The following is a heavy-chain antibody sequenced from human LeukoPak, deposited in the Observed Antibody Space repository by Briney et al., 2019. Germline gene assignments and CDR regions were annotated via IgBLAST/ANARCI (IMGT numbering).Heavy chain of an antibody. J-gene: IGHJ5*02. V-gene: IGHV4-34*01. CDR2: INHSGST. CDR1: GGSFSGYY. CDR3: ARACDWFDP. Sequence: KPSETLSLTCAVYGGSFSGYYWSWIRQPPGKGLEWIGEINHSGSTNYNPSLKSRVTISVDTSKNQFSLKLSSVTAADSAVYYCARACDWFDPWGQGTLVTVSS.